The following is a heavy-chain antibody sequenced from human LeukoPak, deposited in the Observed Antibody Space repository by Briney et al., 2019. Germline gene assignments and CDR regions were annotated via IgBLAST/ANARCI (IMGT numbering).Heavy chain of an antibody. CDR2: ISGSGGST. J-gene: IGHJ4*02. Sequence: QSGGSLRLSCAASGFTFSSYAMSWVRQAPGKGLEWVSAISGSGGSTYYADSAKGRFTISRDNSKNTLYLQMNSLRAEDTAVYYCAKDLYYDSSGYSKIFDYWGQGTLVTVSS. CDR3: AKDLYYDSSGYSKIFDY. V-gene: IGHV3-23*01. CDR1: GFTFSSYA. D-gene: IGHD3-22*01.